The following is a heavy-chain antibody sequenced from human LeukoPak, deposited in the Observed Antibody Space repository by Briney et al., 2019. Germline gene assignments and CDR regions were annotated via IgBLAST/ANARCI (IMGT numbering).Heavy chain of an antibody. J-gene: IGHJ4*02. CDR3: ARHYGGNPDY. D-gene: IGHD4-23*01. CDR1: GGSFSGYY. CDR2: INHSGST. Sequence: SETLSLTCAVYGGSFSGYYWSWIRQPPGKGLEWIGEINHSGSTNYNPSLKSRVTISVDTSKNQFSLKLSSVTAADTAVYYCARHYGGNPDYWGQGTLVTVSS. V-gene: IGHV4-34*01.